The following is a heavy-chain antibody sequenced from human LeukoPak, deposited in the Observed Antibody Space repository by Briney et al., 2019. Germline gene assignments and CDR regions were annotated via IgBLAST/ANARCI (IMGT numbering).Heavy chain of an antibody. V-gene: IGHV1-2*02. D-gene: IGHD3-3*01. CDR1: GYTFTGYY. CDR2: INPNSGGT. J-gene: IGHJ4*02. CDR3: ARGGPLWSGYYGLAH. Sequence: ASVKVSCKASGYTFTGYYMHWVRQAPGQGLEWIGWINPNSGGTNYAQKFQGRVTMTRDTSISTAYMELSRLRSDDTAVYYCARGGPLWSGYYGLAHWGQGTLVTVSS.